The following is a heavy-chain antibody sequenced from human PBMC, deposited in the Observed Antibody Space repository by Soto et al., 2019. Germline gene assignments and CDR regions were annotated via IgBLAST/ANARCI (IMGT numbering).Heavy chain of an antibody. Sequence: GGSLRLSCAASGFTFSTYWMHWVRQAPGKGLVWVSRINSDGSSTTYAGSVKGRFTISRDNAKDTLYLQMNSLRGEDTAVYYCATVRSIEVAVKWGVYYYYGIDVWGQGTTVPVSS. J-gene: IGHJ6*02. CDR2: INSDGSST. V-gene: IGHV3-74*01. CDR3: ATVRSIEVAVKWGVYYYYGIDV. CDR1: GFTFSTYW. D-gene: IGHD6-13*01.